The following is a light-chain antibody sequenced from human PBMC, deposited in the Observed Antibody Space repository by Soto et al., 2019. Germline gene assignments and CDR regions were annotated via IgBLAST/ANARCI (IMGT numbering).Light chain of an antibody. V-gene: IGKV3D-20*01. CDR2: DAY. J-gene: IGKJ5*01. Sequence: EIVLTQSPGTLSLSPGERATLSCGASQSVSSRFLAWYQQKPGRAPRVLIYDAYTRATGVQDRFSGSGSGTDFTLTISSLEPEDFAVYYCKQYGGSPVTFGQGTRLAIK. CDR1: QSVSSRF. CDR3: KQYGGSPVT.